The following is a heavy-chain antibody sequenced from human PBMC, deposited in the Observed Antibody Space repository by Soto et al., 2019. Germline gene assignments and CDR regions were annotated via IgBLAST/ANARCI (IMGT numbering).Heavy chain of an antibody. V-gene: IGHV3-23*01. J-gene: IGHJ4*02. D-gene: IGHD2-2*01. CDR1: GFTLSSYA. CDR3: AIVRIPHPIVVRGYFDY. CDR2: ISGSGGST. Sequence: TGGSLRLSCAASGFTLSSYAMSWVRQAPGKGLEWVSAISGSGGSTYYADSVKGRFTISRDNSKNTLYLQMSSLRAEDTAVYYCAIVRIPHPIVVRGYFDYWGQGTLVTVSS.